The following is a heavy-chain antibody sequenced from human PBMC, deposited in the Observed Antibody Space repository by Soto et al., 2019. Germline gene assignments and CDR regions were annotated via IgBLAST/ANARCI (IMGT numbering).Heavy chain of an antibody. V-gene: IGHV4-59*12. Sequence: SETLSLTCTVSGGSISSYYWSWIRQPPGKGLEWIGYIDYTGSTNYNPSLKSRVTISVDTSKNQFSLKLTSVTAADTAVYYCARFVSRSDGSCAFDYWGQGTLVTVSS. CDR2: IDYTGST. J-gene: IGHJ4*02. CDR1: GGSISSYY. CDR3: ARFVSRSDGSCAFDY. D-gene: IGHD3-16*01.